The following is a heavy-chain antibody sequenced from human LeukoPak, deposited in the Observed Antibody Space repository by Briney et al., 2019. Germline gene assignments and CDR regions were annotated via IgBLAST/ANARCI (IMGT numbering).Heavy chain of an antibody. J-gene: IGHJ4*02. D-gene: IGHD2-2*02. CDR3: ARQIAAIFDY. Sequence: SETLSLTCTVSGGSISSSSYYWGWIRQPPGKGLEWIGSIYYRGSTYYNPSLKSRVTISVDTSKNQFSLKLSSVTAADTAVYYCARQIAAIFDYWGQGTLVTVSS. CDR1: GGSISSSSYY. V-gene: IGHV4-39*07. CDR2: IYYRGST.